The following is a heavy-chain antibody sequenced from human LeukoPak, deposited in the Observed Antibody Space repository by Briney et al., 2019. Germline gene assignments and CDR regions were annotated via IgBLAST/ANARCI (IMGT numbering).Heavy chain of an antibody. CDR2: IWYDGSNK. CDR3: AKDRDTTGYEH. D-gene: IGHD3-22*01. J-gene: IGHJ1*01. Sequence: PGRSLRLSCAASGFTFSSYGMHWVRQAPGKGLEWVAVIWYDGSNKYYADSVKGRFTISRDNSKNSLYLQMNSLRIEDTALYYCAKDRDTTGYEHWGQGTLVTVSS. CDR1: GFTFSSYG. V-gene: IGHV3-33*03.